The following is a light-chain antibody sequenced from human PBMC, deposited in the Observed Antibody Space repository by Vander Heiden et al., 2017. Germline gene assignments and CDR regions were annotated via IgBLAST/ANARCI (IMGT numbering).Light chain of an antibody. Sequence: EIVMTQSPATLSVSPGERATLSCRASQSVSSNLAWYQQKPGQAPRLLIYGASTRATGIKARFSGSGYGTEFTLTISSRQSEDFAVYYCQQYNNGPPMYTFGQGTKLEIK. CDR1: QSVSSN. V-gene: IGKV3-15*01. CDR2: GAS. CDR3: QQYNNGPPMYT. J-gene: IGKJ2*01.